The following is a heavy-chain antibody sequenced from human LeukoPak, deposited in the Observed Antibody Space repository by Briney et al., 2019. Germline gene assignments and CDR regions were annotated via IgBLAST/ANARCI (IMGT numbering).Heavy chain of an antibody. CDR2: INPSGGST. D-gene: IGHD4-17*01. V-gene: IGHV1-46*01. Sequence: ASVKVSCKASGYTITNNYMHWVRQAPGQGLEWMGIINPSGGSTSYAQKFQGRVTMTRDTSTSTLYMQLSSLRSEDTAMYYCARDLDGDYVAWGQGTLVTVSS. CDR3: ARDLDGDYVA. J-gene: IGHJ5*02. CDR1: GYTITNNY.